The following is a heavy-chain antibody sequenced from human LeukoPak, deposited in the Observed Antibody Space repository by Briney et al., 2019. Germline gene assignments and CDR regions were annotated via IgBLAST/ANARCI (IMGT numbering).Heavy chain of an antibody. Sequence: SETLSLTCTVSGGSISSYYWSWIRQPPGKGLEWIGYIYYSGSTNYNPSLKSRVTISVDTSKNQFSLKLSSVTAADTAVYYCARSFRPYYYDRSGYYYDYYYYMDVWGKGTTVTISS. J-gene: IGHJ6*03. CDR3: ARSFRPYYYDRSGYYYDYYYYMDV. CDR2: IYYSGST. V-gene: IGHV4-59*01. D-gene: IGHD3-22*01. CDR1: GGSISSYY.